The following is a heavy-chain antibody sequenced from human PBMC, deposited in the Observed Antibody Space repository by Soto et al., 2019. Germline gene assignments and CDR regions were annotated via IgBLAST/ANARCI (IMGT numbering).Heavy chain of an antibody. Sequence: PGGSLRLSFAASGCTFSSYAMSWVRQAPGKGLEWVSASSGSGGSTYYAVSVKGRFTIYRYNSKNTLYLQMNSLRAEDTPVYYCAKDLGWELSFDYWGQGTLVTVSS. CDR3: AKDLGWELSFDY. CDR2: SSGSGGST. D-gene: IGHD1-26*01. CDR1: GCTFSSYA. V-gene: IGHV3-23*01. J-gene: IGHJ4*02.